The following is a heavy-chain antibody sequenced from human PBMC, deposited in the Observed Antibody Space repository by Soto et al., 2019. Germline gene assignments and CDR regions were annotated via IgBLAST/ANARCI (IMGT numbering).Heavy chain of an antibody. CDR3: AKDDAIFGVVIMSYMDV. CDR1: GFTFSSYG. V-gene: IGHV3-30*18. J-gene: IGHJ6*03. D-gene: IGHD3-3*01. Sequence: GGSLRLSCAASGFTFSSYGMHWVRQAPGKGLEWVAVISYDGSNKYYADSVKGRFTISRDNSKNTLYLQMNSLRAEDTAVYYCAKDDAIFGVVIMSYMDVWGKGTTVTVSS. CDR2: ISYDGSNK.